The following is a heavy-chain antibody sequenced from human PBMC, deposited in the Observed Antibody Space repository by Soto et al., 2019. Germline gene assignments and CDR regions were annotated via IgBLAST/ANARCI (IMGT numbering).Heavy chain of an antibody. D-gene: IGHD7-27*01. CDR3: ARDLRPRDLGEFDY. CDR2: IYYSGST. Sequence: QVQLQESGPGLVKPSQTLSLTCTVSGGSISSGGYYWSWIRQHPGKGLEWIGYIYYSGSTYYNPSLKSRVTISVDTSKNQFSLKLSSVTAADTAVYYCARDLRPRDLGEFDYWGQGTLVTVSS. V-gene: IGHV4-31*03. CDR1: GGSISSGGYY. J-gene: IGHJ4*02.